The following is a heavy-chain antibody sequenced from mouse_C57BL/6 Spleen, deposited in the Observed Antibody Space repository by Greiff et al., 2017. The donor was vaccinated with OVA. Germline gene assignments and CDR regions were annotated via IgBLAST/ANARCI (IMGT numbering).Heavy chain of an antibody. D-gene: IGHD1-1*01. J-gene: IGHJ2*01. CDR3: ARGDYYGSSYPHYFDY. Sequence: EVQRVESEGGLVQPGSSMKLSCTASGFTFSDYYMAWVRQVPEKGLEWVANINYDGSSTYYLDSLKSRFIISRDNAKNILYLQMSSLKSEDTATYYCARGDYYGSSYPHYFDYWGQGTTLTVSS. CDR1: GFTFSDYY. V-gene: IGHV5-16*01. CDR2: INYDGSST.